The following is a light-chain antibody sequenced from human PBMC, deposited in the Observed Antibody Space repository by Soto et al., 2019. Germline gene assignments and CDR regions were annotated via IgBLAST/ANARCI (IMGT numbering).Light chain of an antibody. CDR3: LQDYNYPRT. CDR1: HAIRRD. V-gene: IGKV1-6*01. Sequence: AGQMTQSPSSLSASVGDRVNITCRASHAIRRDLGWYQMKPWKVPKLLIYAASNVQSGVPSRFIGRGYGTDFTLTISSLQPEGFATYYCLQDYNYPRTFGQGTKVEI. CDR2: AAS. J-gene: IGKJ1*01.